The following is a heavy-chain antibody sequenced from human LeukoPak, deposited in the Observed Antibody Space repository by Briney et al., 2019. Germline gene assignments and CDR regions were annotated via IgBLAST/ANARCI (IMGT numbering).Heavy chain of an antibody. Sequence: PSGTLSLTCTVSGGSISSSSYYWGWIRQPPGKGLEWIGSIYYSGSTYYNPSLKSRVTISVDTSKNQFSLKLSSVTAADTAVYYCARVFAAMPSYFDYWGQGTLVTVSS. D-gene: IGHD2-2*01. CDR2: IYYSGST. CDR1: GGSISSSSYY. J-gene: IGHJ4*02. V-gene: IGHV4-39*07. CDR3: ARVFAAMPSYFDY.